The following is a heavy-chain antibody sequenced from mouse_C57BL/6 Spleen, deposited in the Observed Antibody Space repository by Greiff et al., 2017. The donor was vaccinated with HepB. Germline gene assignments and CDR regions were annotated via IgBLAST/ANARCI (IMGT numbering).Heavy chain of an antibody. CDR2: INYDGSST. CDR3: ARANLYYAMDY. J-gene: IGHJ4*01. V-gene: IGHV5-16*01. CDR1: GFTFSDYY. D-gene: IGHD4-1*01. Sequence: EVKLVESEGGLVQPGSSMKLSCTASGFTFSDYYMAWVRQVPEKGLEWVANINYDGSSTYYLDSLKSRFIISRDNAKNILYLQMSSLKSEDTATYYCARANLYYAMDYWGQGTSVTVSS.